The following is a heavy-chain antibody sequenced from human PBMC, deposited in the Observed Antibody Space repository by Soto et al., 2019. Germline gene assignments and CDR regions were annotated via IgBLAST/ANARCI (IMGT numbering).Heavy chain of an antibody. D-gene: IGHD3-22*01. V-gene: IGHV2-5*02. CDR1: GFSLSTSGVG. CDR3: APRRNYDDSSGYPGGAQYNWFDP. J-gene: IGHJ5*02. Sequence: QITLKESGPTLVKPTQTLTLTCTFSGFSLSTSGVGVGWIRQPPGKALEWLALIYWDDDKRYSPSLKSRLTIPKDASKNQVVLTMTNMDPVDTATYYCAPRRNYDDSSGYPGGAQYNWFDPWGQGTLVTVSS. CDR2: IYWDDDK.